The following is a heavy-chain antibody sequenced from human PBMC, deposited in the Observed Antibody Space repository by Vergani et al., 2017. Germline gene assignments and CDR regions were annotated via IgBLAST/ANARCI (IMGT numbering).Heavy chain of an antibody. CDR1: GFTFSNAW. D-gene: IGHD6-6*01. CDR3: ARAEQYSSPAFDI. J-gene: IGHJ3*02. Sequence: EVQLVESGGGLVKPGGSLRLSCAASGFTFSNAWMSWVRQAPGKGLEWVGRIKSKTDGGTTDYAAPVKGRFTISRDDSKNTLYLQMNSLRAEDTAVYYCARAEQYSSPAFDIWGQGTMVTVSS. CDR2: IKSKTDGGTT. V-gene: IGHV3-15*01.